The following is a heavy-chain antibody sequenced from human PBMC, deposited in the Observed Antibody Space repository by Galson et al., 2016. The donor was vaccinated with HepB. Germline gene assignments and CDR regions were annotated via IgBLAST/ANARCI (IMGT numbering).Heavy chain of an antibody. CDR2: ISYDGNHK. CDR3: ARGDYGDYHSDY. V-gene: IGHV3-30*03. Sequence: SLRLSCAASGFTFSTYGIHWVRQAPGKGLEWVAVISYDGNHKYYADSVKGRFTISRDNSKNTLYLQMNSLSAEDTAVYYCARGDYGDYHSDYWGQGTLVTVSS. J-gene: IGHJ4*02. D-gene: IGHD4-17*01. CDR1: GFTFSTYG.